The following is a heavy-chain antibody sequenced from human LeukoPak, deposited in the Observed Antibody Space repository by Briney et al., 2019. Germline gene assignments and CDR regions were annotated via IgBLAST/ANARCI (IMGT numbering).Heavy chain of an antibody. Sequence: GASVKVSCKASGYTFTGYYMHWVRQAPGQGLEWMGRINPNSGGTNYAQKFQGRVTMTRDTSISTAYMELSRLRSDDTAVYHCATRDLNCGGDCYDWYFDLWGRGTLVTVSS. CDR2: INPNSGGT. CDR1: GYTFTGYY. V-gene: IGHV1-2*06. D-gene: IGHD2-21*02. J-gene: IGHJ2*01. CDR3: ATRDLNCGGDCYDWYFDL.